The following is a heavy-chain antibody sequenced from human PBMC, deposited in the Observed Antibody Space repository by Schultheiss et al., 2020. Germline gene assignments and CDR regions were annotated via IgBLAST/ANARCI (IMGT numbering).Heavy chain of an antibody. D-gene: IGHD3-16*01. Sequence: GGSLRLSCAASGFTFSSYGMHWVRQAPGKGLEWVAVISSDGSNKYYADSVKGRFTISRDNSKNTLYLQMNSLRDEDTALYYCVRNWADYWGQGILVTVSS. J-gene: IGHJ4*02. CDR1: GFTFSSYG. V-gene: IGHV3-33*05. CDR2: ISSDGSNK. CDR3: VRNWADY.